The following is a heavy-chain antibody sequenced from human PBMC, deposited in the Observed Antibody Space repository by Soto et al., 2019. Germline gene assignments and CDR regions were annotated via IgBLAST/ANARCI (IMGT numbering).Heavy chain of an antibody. CDR3: ARPYSSTSWAWDAFDI. CDR1: GFTFSTYS. D-gene: IGHD6-13*01. V-gene: IGHV3-21*06. CDR2: ITSSSNYI. J-gene: IGHJ3*02. Sequence: GGSLRLSCAASGFTFSTYSMNWVRQAPGKGLEWVSSITSSSNYIYYADSVKGQFTISRDNAQNSLYLQMNSLRAEDTAVYYCARPYSSTSWAWDAFDIWGQGTMVTVSS.